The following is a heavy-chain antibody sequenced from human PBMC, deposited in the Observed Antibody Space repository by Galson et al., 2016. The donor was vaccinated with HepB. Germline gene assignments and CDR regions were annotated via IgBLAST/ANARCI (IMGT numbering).Heavy chain of an antibody. CDR3: AKGGGGSRGWQKYYYYYYMGV. D-gene: IGHD6-19*01. Sequence: SLRLSCAASGFTFSSYGMHWVRQAPGKGLEWVAVTSYDGSNKYYADSVKGRFTISRDNSKNTLYLQMNSLRAEDTAVYYCAKGGGGSRGWQKYYYYYYMGVWGKGTTFTVSS. J-gene: IGHJ6*03. V-gene: IGHV3-30*18. CDR1: GFTFSSYG. CDR2: TSYDGSNK.